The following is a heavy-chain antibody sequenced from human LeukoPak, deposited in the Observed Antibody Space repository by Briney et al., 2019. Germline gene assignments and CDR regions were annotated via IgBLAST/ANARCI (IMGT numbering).Heavy chain of an antibody. CDR3: ARDIATIVHQD. CDR2: ISAYSGNT. Sequence: ASVKVSCKTSGYTFTIFGISWVRQAPGQGLEWMGWISAYSGNTNYVQKFRGRVTMTTDTSTSTVYMELSSLTSDDTAVYYCARDIATIVHQDWGQGTQVTVSS. D-gene: IGHD1-26*01. J-gene: IGHJ4*02. V-gene: IGHV1-18*01. CDR1: GYTFTIFG.